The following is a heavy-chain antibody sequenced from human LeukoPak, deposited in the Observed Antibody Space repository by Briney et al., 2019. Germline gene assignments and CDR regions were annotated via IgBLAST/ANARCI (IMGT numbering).Heavy chain of an antibody. J-gene: IGHJ3*01. CDR1: GFIFSNHI. CDR3: ARGIFSRAFDV. V-gene: IGHV3-23*01. CDR2: VSGGGDAT. D-gene: IGHD3-16*01. Sequence: GGSLRLSCAASGFIFSNHIMNWVRQAPGKGLEWVSAVSGGGDATYYAESVQGRSTTSRDNSKNTLYLQMNTLRAEDTAVYYCARGIFSRAFDVWGPGTMVTVSS.